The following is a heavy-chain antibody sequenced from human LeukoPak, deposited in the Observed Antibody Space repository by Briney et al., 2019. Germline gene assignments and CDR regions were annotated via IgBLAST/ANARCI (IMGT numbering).Heavy chain of an antibody. CDR3: AIDNPLSVCGGDCPDAFDI. CDR2: INTNTGNP. D-gene: IGHD2-21*02. V-gene: IGHV7-4-1*02. J-gene: IGHJ3*02. Sequence: ASVKVSCKASGYTFTSYAMNWVRQAPGQGLEWMGWINTNTGNPTYAQGFTGRFVFSLDTSVSTAYLQISSLKAEDTAVYYCAIDNPLSVCGGDCPDAFDIWGQGTMVTVSS. CDR1: GYTFTSYA.